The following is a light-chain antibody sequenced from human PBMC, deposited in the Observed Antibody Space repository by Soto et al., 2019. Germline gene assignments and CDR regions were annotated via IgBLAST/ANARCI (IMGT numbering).Light chain of an antibody. CDR2: GAS. V-gene: IGKV3-20*01. CDR3: QQYVTSAIT. CDR1: QSVSSR. J-gene: IGKJ5*01. Sequence: EIVLTQSPGTLSLSPGERATLSCRASQSVSSRLAWYQQKPGQAPRLLISGASSRATGIPDRFSGSGSGTDFTLTISTLEPEDFALYYCQQYVTSAITFGQGTRLESK.